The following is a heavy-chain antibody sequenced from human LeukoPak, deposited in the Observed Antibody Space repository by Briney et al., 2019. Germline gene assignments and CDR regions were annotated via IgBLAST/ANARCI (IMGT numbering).Heavy chain of an antibody. CDR3: ARGGGYDFYHYFDY. CDR2: IKQDGSEK. J-gene: IGHJ4*02. Sequence: GSLRLSCAASGFTFSSYWMSWVRQAPGKGLEWVANIKQDGSEKYYVDSVKGRFTISRDNAKNSLYLQMNSLRAEDTALYYCARGGGYDFYHYFDYWGQGTLVTVSS. CDR1: GFTFSSYW. V-gene: IGHV3-7*03. D-gene: IGHD5-12*01.